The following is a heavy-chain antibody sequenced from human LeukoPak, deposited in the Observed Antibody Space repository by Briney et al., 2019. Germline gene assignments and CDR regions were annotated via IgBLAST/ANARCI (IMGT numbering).Heavy chain of an antibody. J-gene: IGHJ5*02. D-gene: IGHD6-19*01. V-gene: IGHV1-8*01. CDR2: MNPNSGNT. CDR3: ARTGYSSGWYRTHNWFDP. CDR1: GYTFTSYD. Sequence: ASVKVSCKASGYTFTSYDINWVRQATGQGLEWMGWMNPNSGNTGYAQKFQGRVTMTRNTSISTAYMELSSLRSEDTAVYYCARTGYSSGWYRTHNWFDPWGQGTLVTVSS.